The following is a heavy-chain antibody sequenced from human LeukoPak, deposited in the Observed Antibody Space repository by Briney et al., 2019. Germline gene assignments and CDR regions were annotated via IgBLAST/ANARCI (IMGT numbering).Heavy chain of an antibody. CDR2: IYYSGST. CDR1: GDSISSYY. V-gene: IGHV4-59*01. CDR3: ARDRQATTAYDAFDI. Sequence: SETLSLTCTVSGDSISSYYWSWIRQPPGKGLEWIGDIYYSGSTKYNPSLKSRVTISVDTSKNQFSLKLSSVTAADTAVYYCARDRQATTAYDAFDIWGRGTMVTVSS. J-gene: IGHJ3*02. D-gene: IGHD4-17*01.